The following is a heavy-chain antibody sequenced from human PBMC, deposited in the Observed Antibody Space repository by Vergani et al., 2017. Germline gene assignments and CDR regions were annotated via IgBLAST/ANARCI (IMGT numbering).Heavy chain of an antibody. D-gene: IGHD6-19*01. J-gene: IGHJ6*03. Sequence: QLQLQESGPGLVKPSETLSLTCAVYGGSFSGYYWSWIRQPPGKGLEWIGEINHSGSTNYNPSLKSRVTISVDTSKNQFSLKLSSVTAADTAVYYCARGGVAGPTGYYYYYMDVWGKGTTVTVSS. CDR2: INHSGST. V-gene: IGHV4-34*01. CDR3: ARGGVAGPTGYYYYYMDV. CDR1: GGSFSGYY.